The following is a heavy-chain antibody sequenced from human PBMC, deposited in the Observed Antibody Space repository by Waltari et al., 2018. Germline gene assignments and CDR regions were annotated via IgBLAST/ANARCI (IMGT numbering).Heavy chain of an antibody. D-gene: IGHD3-10*01. V-gene: IGHV3-15*01. CDR3: VRESFGNDI. Sequence: QLVESGGGLVKHGESRSLSCVGPGSQFNDAWMSWVRQAPGEGLEWVGRIKREIDGVTAEYVESVKDRFTISRDDSKNTLYLQMNGLKSEDSAVYFCVRESFGNDIWGQGTLVTVSS. CDR1: GSQFNDAW. J-gene: IGHJ4*02. CDR2: IKREIDGVTA.